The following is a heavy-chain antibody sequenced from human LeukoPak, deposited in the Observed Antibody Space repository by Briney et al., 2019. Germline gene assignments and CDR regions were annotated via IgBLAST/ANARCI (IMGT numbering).Heavy chain of an antibody. CDR1: GFTFSSYG. CDR3: AKSKEDCCGSFDP. Sequence: PGGSLRLSCAASGFTFSSYGMHWVRQAPGKGLEWVAFIRYDGNNKYYADSVQGRFTISKDNSKNTLFLQMNSLRADDTAVYFCAKSKEDCCGSFDPWGQGTLVTVSS. D-gene: IGHD2-15*01. CDR2: IRYDGNNK. J-gene: IGHJ5*02. V-gene: IGHV3-30*02.